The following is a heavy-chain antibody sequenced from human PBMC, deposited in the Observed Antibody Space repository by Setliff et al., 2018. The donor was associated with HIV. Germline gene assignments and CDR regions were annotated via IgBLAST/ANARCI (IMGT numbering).Heavy chain of an antibody. CDR3: VKHFWKDYYVLRDTGAFDL. D-gene: IGHD3-10*02. Sequence: PSETLSLTCTVSGGSISSSTHYWGCHRQPPGKGLVWLVSIYYSGTTSYNPFHKRRVTISIDTSKNQFSLNLSSVTAADTALYYCVKHFWKDYYVLRDTGAFDLWGQGTMVTVSS. J-gene: IGHJ3*01. CDR2: IYYSGTT. CDR1: GGSISSSTHY. V-gene: IGHV4-39*01.